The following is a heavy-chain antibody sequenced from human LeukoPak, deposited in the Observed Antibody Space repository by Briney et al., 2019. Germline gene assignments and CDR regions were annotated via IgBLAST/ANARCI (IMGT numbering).Heavy chain of an antibody. J-gene: IGHJ5*02. CDR2: IYQNGSS. Sequence: PSETLSLTCSVSGASIRPYFWTWIRQPPGKGLEWIAYIYQNGSSHYNPSLKSRVTMSVDTTKNQFSLKMTSVTAADTAVYYCAREGHDLSGYIDLWGQGILVTVST. V-gene: IGHV4-59*13. D-gene: IGHD5-12*01. CDR3: AREGHDLSGYIDL. CDR1: GASIRPYF.